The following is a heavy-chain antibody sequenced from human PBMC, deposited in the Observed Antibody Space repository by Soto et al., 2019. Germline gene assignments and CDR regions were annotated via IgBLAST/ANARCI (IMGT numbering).Heavy chain of an antibody. J-gene: IGHJ6*02. CDR1: GYTFTSYD. CDR2: MNPNSGNT. V-gene: IGHV1-8*01. CDR3: ARGGRRYGYWATYYYYGMDV. D-gene: IGHD5-18*01. Sequence: QVQLVQSGAEVKKPGASVKVSCKASGYTFTSYDINWVRQATGQGLEWMGWMNPNSGNTGYAQKFQGRVTMTRNTSISTAYMELSSLRSEDTAMYYCARGGRRYGYWATYYYYGMDVWGQGTTVTVSS.